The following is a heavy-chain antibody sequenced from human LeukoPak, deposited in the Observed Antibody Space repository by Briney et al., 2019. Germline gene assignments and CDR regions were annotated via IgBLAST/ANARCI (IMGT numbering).Heavy chain of an antibody. D-gene: IGHD7-27*01. Sequence: GGSLRLSCAASGFTFSCYWMSWVRQAPGKGLEWVANIKQDGSEKYYVDSVKGRFTISRDNAKNSLYLQMNSLRAEDTAVYYCARLGGSTGEFDPWGQGTLVTVSS. V-gene: IGHV3-7*03. J-gene: IGHJ5*02. CDR2: IKQDGSEK. CDR1: GFTFSCYW. CDR3: ARLGGSTGEFDP.